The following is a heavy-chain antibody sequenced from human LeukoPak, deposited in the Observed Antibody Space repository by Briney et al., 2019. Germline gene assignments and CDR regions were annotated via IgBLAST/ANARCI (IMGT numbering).Heavy chain of an antibody. CDR2: IYYSGST. Sequence: SETLSLTCTASGASISSYYWSWIRQPPGKGLEWIGYIYYSGSTNNNPPLKNRVTMSIDTSKNQFSLKLSSVTAADTAVYYCAREGGPYRPLDYSGQGTLVTVAS. CDR3: AREGGPYRPLDY. V-gene: IGHV4-59*01. CDR1: GASISSYY. J-gene: IGHJ4*02.